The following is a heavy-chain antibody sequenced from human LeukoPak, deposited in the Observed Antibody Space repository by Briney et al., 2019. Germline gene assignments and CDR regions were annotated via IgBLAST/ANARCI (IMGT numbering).Heavy chain of an antibody. D-gene: IGHD5-12*01. J-gene: IGHJ4*02. CDR1: GYTFSSFG. V-gene: IGHV1-18*01. CDR2: ISAYNGDT. CDR3: ARALSRGYSGYDYGLGY. Sequence: GASVKVSCKASGYTFSSFGVGWLRQAPGQGLEWMGWISAYNGDTDYAQKLRGRVTMTTETSTSTAYMELRSLRSDDTAVYYCARALSRGYSGYDYGLGYWGQGTLVTVSS.